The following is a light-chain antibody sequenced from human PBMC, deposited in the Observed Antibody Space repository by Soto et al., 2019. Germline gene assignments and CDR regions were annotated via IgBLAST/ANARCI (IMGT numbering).Light chain of an antibody. V-gene: IGLV2-14*01. CDR1: SSDVGGHNS. Sequence: QSVLTQPASVSGSPGQSITISCTGTSSDVGGHNSVAWYQHNPGKAPRLMIYDVSNRPSGVSSRFSGSKSGNTASLSISGLQAEDEADYYCSSYTSSSTLVFXTGTNVTVL. J-gene: IGLJ1*01. CDR3: SSYTSSSTLV. CDR2: DVS.